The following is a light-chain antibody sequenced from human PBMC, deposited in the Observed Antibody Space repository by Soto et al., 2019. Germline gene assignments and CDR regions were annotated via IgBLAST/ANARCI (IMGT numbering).Light chain of an antibody. CDR3: LRYNAFSQT. V-gene: IGKV1-5*01. Sequence: DIQMTQSPSTLSASIGDRVTITCRASQSMNDWLAWYQQKPGKAPKVLIYDASSLQSGVPSRFSGSRSGTEFTLTIDSLQPDDVATSYCLRYNAFSQTFGQGTKVDI. J-gene: IGKJ1*01. CDR1: QSMNDW. CDR2: DAS.